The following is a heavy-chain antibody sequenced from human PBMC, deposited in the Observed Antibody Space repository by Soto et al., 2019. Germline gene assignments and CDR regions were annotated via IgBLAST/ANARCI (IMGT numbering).Heavy chain of an antibody. CDR1: GFTFRNHA. CDR3: AKEAEENEQVPIPGDN. J-gene: IGHJ4*02. Sequence: GGSLRLSCVASGFTFRNHAMTWVRQAPGKGLGWVSGISGSGTMKYYADSVRGHFTISRENAKNTLHLQMDNLRVEDTAVYYCAKEAEENEQVPIPGDNWGQGTLVTVSS. D-gene: IGHD2-2*02. CDR2: ISGSGTMK. V-gene: IGHV3-23*01.